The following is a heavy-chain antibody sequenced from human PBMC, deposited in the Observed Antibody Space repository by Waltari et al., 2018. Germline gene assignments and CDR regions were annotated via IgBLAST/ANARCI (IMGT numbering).Heavy chain of an antibody. V-gene: IGHV4-38-2*02. J-gene: IGHJ1*01. CDR2: IYHSGST. D-gene: IGHD5-12*01. CDR1: GYSISSGYY. CDR3: AREDGYKWVQH. Sequence: QVQLQESGPGLVKPSETLSLTCAVSGYSISSGYYWGWIRQPPGKGLEWIGSIYHSGSTYYNPSLKSRVTISVDTSKNQFSLKLSSVTAADTAVYYCAREDGYKWVQHWGQGTLVTVSS.